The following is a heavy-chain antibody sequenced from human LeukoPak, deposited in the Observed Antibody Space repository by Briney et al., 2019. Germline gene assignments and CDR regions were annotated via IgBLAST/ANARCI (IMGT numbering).Heavy chain of an antibody. J-gene: IGHJ4*02. Sequence: ASVKVSCKASGYTFISYGISWVRQAPGQGLEWMGWISAYNGNTNYAQKLQGRVTMTTDTSTSTAYMELRSLRSDDTAVYYCARDSAEWELRFGYFDYWGQGTLVTVSS. D-gene: IGHD1-26*01. CDR3: ARDSAEWELRFGYFDY. V-gene: IGHV1-18*01. CDR2: ISAYNGNT. CDR1: GYTFISYG.